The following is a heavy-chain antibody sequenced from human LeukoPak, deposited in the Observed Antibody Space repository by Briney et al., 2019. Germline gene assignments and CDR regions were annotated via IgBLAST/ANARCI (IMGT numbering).Heavy chain of an antibody. J-gene: IGHJ4*02. Sequence: GGSLRLSCAASGFTFDDHGMIWVRQAPGKGLEWVSGINWNGDSTAYADSVKGRFTISRDNAKNSLYLQMNSLRAEDTALYYCARGGGSGYYYPPFYWGQGTLVTVSS. CDR1: GFTFDDHG. V-gene: IGHV3-20*04. CDR3: ARGGGSGYYYPPFY. CDR2: INWNGDST. D-gene: IGHD3-22*01.